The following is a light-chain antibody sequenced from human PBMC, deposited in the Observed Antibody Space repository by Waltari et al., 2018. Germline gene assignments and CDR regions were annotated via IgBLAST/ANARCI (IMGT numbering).Light chain of an antibody. CDR1: QSVLHSSHPQNY. CDR2: WAS. Sequence: DIVMTQSPDSLTVSLGERATINCKSSQSVLHSSHPQNYLAWYQQKPRQPPRLLIYWASTRESGVPDRFSGSGSGTDFTLTISSLQAEDVAVYYCQQYYTIPLTFGQGTRLEIK. CDR3: QQYYTIPLT. V-gene: IGKV4-1*01. J-gene: IGKJ5*01.